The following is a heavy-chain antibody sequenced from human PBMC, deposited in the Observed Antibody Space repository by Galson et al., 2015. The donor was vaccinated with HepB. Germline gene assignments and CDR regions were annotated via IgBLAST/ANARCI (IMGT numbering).Heavy chain of an antibody. CDR1: GFTFDDYA. Sequence: SLRLSCAVSGFTFDDYAMHWVRQAPGKGLEWVSLISWDGRSTYYADSVKGRFTISRDNSKNSLFLQMNSLRAEDTALYYCAKDAEIAVAGWYYYYGLDVWGQGNPGHRLV. CDR2: ISWDGRST. D-gene: IGHD6-19*01. CDR3: AKDAEIAVAGWYYYYGLDV. J-gene: IGHJ6*02. V-gene: IGHV3-43D*03.